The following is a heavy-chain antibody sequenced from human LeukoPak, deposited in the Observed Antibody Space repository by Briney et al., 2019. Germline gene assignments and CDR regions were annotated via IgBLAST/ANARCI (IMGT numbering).Heavy chain of an antibody. Sequence: SETLSLTCSVSGGSISGYYWTWIRQPAGKGLEWIGRVYTSGSTHYNPSLKTRLTMSVDTSKNQFSLKLSSATAADTAVYYCARLITGTTTAFDIWGQGTMVTVSS. J-gene: IGHJ3*02. CDR1: GGSISGYY. V-gene: IGHV4-4*07. D-gene: IGHD1-7*01. CDR3: ARLITGTTTAFDI. CDR2: VYTSGST.